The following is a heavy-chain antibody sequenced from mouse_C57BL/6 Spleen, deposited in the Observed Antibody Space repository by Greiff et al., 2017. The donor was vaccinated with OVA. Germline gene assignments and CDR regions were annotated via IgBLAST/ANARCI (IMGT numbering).Heavy chain of an antibody. V-gene: IGHV1-54*01. CDR3: ARFYGNYGGFDY. J-gene: IGHJ2*01. Sequence: VQLQQSGAELVRPGTSVKVSCKASGYAFTNYLIEWVKQRPGQGLEWIGVINPGSGGTNYNEKFKGKATLTVDKSSSTAYMQLRSLSSWDAEVYFCARFYGNYGGFDYWGQGTTLTVSS. CDR1: GYAFTNYL. D-gene: IGHD2-1*01. CDR2: INPGSGGT.